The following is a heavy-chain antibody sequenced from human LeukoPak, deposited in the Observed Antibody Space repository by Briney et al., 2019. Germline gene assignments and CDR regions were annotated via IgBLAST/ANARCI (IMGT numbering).Heavy chain of an antibody. D-gene: IGHD5-12*01. Sequence: GGSLRLSCEASGFTFSTYWMHWVRQAPGKGLEWVSAISGSGGSTYYADSVKGRFTISRDNSKNTLYLQMNSLRAEDTAVYYCAKGAGWLRYLGDAFDIWGQGTMVTVSS. J-gene: IGHJ3*02. CDR1: GFTFSTYW. CDR2: ISGSGGST. V-gene: IGHV3-23*01. CDR3: AKGAGWLRYLGDAFDI.